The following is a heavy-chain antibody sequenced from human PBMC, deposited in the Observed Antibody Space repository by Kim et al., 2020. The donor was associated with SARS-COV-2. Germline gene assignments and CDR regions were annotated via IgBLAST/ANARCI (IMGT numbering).Heavy chain of an antibody. CDR1: GFTFDDYA. V-gene: IGHV3-9*01. Sequence: GGSLRLSCAASGFTFDDYAMHWVRQAPGKGLEWVSGISWNSGSIGYADSVKGRFTISRDNAKNSLYLQMNSLRAEDTALYYCAKAHGVRTDGDFDYWGQGTLVTVSS. CDR3: AKAHGVRTDGDFDY. J-gene: IGHJ4*02. CDR2: ISWNSGSI. D-gene: IGHD3-10*01.